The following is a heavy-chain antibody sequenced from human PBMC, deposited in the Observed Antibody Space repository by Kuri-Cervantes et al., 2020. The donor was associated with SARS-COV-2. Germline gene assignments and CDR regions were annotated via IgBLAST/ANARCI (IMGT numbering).Heavy chain of an antibody. V-gene: IGHV3-30*18. D-gene: IGHD3-3*01. Sequence: GESLKISCAVSGFTFTSYAMHWVRQAPGKGLEWVAVISYDGSTKYYGDSVKGRFTISRDNSKNTLYLQMNSLRAEDTAVYYCAKDYLYCDFWSGYLVSTDVQSGYLDYWGQGTLVTVSS. CDR3: AKDYLYCDFWSGYLVSTDVQSGYLDY. J-gene: IGHJ4*02. CDR2: ISYDGSTK. CDR1: GFTFTSYA.